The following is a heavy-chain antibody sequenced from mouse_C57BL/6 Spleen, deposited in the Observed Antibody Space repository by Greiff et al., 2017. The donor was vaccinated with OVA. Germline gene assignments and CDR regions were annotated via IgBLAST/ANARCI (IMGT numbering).Heavy chain of an antibody. J-gene: IGHJ2*01. Sequence: VQLQQPGAELVKPGASVTLSCKASGYTFTRYWMHWVKQRPGQGLEWIGMIHPNSGSTNYTEKFKSKATLTVDKSSSTAYMHLSSLTSEDSAVYYCASEDYGSSYHFDYWGQGTTLTVSS. CDR2: IHPNSGST. CDR3: ASEDYGSSYHFDY. V-gene: IGHV1-64*01. D-gene: IGHD1-1*01. CDR1: GYTFTRYW.